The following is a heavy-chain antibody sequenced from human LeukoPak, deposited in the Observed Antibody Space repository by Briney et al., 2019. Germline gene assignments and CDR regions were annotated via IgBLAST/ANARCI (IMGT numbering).Heavy chain of an antibody. CDR1: GGSISSYY. CDR3: AAGITIFGVVIPDDYYYYGMDV. V-gene: IGHV4-59*01. J-gene: IGHJ6*02. D-gene: IGHD3-3*01. CDR2: IYYTGST. Sequence: SETLSLTCTVSGGSISSYYWSWIRQPPGKGLEWIGYIYYTGSTDYNPSLKSRVTISVDTSKNQFSLKLSSVTAADTAVYYCAAGITIFGVVIPDDYYYYGMDVWGQGTTVTVSS.